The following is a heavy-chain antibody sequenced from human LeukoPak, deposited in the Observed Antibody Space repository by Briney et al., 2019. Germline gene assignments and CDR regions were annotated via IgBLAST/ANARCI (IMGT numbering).Heavy chain of an antibody. D-gene: IGHD3-3*01. J-gene: IGHJ3*02. CDR2: INPNSGGT. Sequence: GASVKVSCKASGYTFTGYYMHWVRQAPGQGLEWMGWINPNSGGTNYAQKFQGRVTMTRDTSISTAYMELSRLRSDDTAVYYCARQGPPQPHYDFWSGYLHPRSDAFDIWGQGTMVTVSS. CDR1: GYTFTGYY. V-gene: IGHV1-2*02. CDR3: ARQGPPQPHYDFWSGYLHPRSDAFDI.